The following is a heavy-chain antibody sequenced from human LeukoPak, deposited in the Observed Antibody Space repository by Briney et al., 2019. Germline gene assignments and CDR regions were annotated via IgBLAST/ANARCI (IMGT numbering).Heavy chain of an antibody. CDR1: GYTFTSYD. J-gene: IGHJ5*02. CDR3: ARGRFYDILTGYREWFDP. D-gene: IGHD3-9*01. CDR2: MNPNSGNT. V-gene: IGHV1-8*01. Sequence: ASVKVSCKASGYTFTSYDINWVRQATGQGLEWMGWMNPNSGNTGYAQKFQGRVTMTRNTSISAAYMEPSSLRSEDTAVYYCARGRFYDILTGYREWFDPWGQGTLVTVSS.